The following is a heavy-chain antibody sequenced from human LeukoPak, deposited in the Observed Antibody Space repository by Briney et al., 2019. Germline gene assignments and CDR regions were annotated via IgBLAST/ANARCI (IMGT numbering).Heavy chain of an antibody. J-gene: IGHJ4*02. D-gene: IGHD3-22*01. CDR2: IKSKTDGGTT. CDR3: TTGATMIVVEEVDY. CDR1: GFTFSNAW. V-gene: IGHV3-15*01. Sequence: GGSLRLSCAASGFTFSNAWMSWVRQAPGKGPEWVGRIKSKTDGGTTDYAAPVKGRFTISRDDSKNTLYLQMNSLKTEDTAVYYCTTGATMIVVEEVDYWGQGTLVTVSS.